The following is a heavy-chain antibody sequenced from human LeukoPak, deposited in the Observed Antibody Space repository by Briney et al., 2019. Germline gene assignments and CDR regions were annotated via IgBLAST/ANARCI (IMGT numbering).Heavy chain of an antibody. CDR3: AKVPLSFYDFWGGRGGADY. CDR1: GFTFSSYG. Sequence: GGSLRLSCAASGFTFSSYGMHWVRQAPGKGLEWVAFIRYDGSNKYYADSVKGRFTISRDNSKNTLYLQMNSLRADDTAVYYWAKVPLSFYDFWGGRGGADYWGQGTLVTVSS. J-gene: IGHJ4*02. D-gene: IGHD3-3*01. CDR2: IRYDGSNK. V-gene: IGHV3-30*02.